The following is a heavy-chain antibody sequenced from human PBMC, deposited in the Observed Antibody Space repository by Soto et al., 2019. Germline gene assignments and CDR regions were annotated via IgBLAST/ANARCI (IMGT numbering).Heavy chain of an antibody. V-gene: IGHV6-1*01. CDR3: ARVGSGWLTAYYSGMDV. CDR1: GDSVSSNSAA. J-gene: IGHJ6*02. Sequence: PSQTLSLACAISGDSVSSNSAAWNWIRQSPSRGLEWLGRTYYRSKWYNDYAVSVKSRITINPDTSKNQFSLQLNSVTPEDTAVYYCARVGSGWLTAYYSGMDVWGQGTTVTVSS. CDR2: TYYRSKWYN. D-gene: IGHD6-19*01.